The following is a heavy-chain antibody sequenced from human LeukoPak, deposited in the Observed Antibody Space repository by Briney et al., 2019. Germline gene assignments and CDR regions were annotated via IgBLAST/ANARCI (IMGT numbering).Heavy chain of an antibody. CDR1: GFTFYNYA. D-gene: IGHD3-22*01. Sequence: GGSLRLSCAASGFTFYNYAMHWVRQAPGKGLEWVAAISYDESVKNYADSVKGRFTISRDNSKNTLYLQMNSLRAEDTAVYYCVKTYYYDSSGYYYSDAFDIWGQGTMVTVSS. J-gene: IGHJ3*02. V-gene: IGHV3-30*04. CDR2: ISYDESVK. CDR3: VKTYYYDSSGYYYSDAFDI.